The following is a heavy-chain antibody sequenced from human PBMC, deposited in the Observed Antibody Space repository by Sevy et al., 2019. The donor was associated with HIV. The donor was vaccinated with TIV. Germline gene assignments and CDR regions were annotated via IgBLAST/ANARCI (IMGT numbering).Heavy chain of an antibody. J-gene: IGHJ6*02. D-gene: IGHD3-3*01. V-gene: IGHV3-30-3*01. CDR3: ATDMMSPRVGYDFWSGYLNRRAGHGMDV. Sequence: GGSLRLSCAASGFTFSSYAMHWVRQAPGKGLEWVAVISYDGSNKYYAYSVKGRFTISRDNSKNTLYLQMNSLRAKDKASYYCATDMMSPRVGYDFWSGYLNRRAGHGMDVWGQGTTVTVSS. CDR2: ISYDGSNK. CDR1: GFTFSSYA.